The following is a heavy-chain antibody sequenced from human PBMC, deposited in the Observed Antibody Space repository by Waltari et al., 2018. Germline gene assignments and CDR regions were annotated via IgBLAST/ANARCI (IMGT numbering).Heavy chain of an antibody. V-gene: IGHV4-39*01. D-gene: IGHD3-9*01. J-gene: IGHJ5*02. Sequence: QLQLQESGPGLVKPSETLSLTCTVSGCSIRSESYSWGWIRQPPGKGLEWIGIISYSGSTYYNPSLKSRVTISVDTSKNQFSRKLSSVTAADTAVYYCARLSYHIVTGYGWFDPWGLGTLVTVSS. CDR3: ARLSYHIVTGYGWFDP. CDR1: GCSIRSESYS. CDR2: ISYSGST.